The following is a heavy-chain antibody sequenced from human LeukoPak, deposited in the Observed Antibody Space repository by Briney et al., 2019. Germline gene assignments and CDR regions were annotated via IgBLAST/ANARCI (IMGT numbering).Heavy chain of an antibody. V-gene: IGHV1-69*04. D-gene: IGHD5-24*01. Sequence: ASVKVSRKASGGTFSSYAISWVRQAPGQGLEWMGRIIPILGIANYAQKFQGRVTITADKSTSTAYMELSSLRSEDTAVYYCARGQGDGYLDFGIWGQGTMVTVSS. CDR1: GGTFSSYA. J-gene: IGHJ3*02. CDR2: IIPILGIA. CDR3: ARGQGDGYLDFGI.